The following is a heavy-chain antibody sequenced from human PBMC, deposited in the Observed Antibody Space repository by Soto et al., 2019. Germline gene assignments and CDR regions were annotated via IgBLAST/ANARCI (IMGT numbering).Heavy chain of an antibody. V-gene: IGHV3-48*03. CDR1: GFTFSRHE. CDR3: ARGGVY. CDR2: ISGSGSTI. Sequence: PGGSLRLSCEATGFTFSRHEMNWIRQTPGKTLKWIAKISGSGSTIDYADSVKGRFPIYRDNVQRTLHLQMDSLRVEDTGVYYCARGGVYWGRGTLGTVSS. J-gene: IGHJ1*01. D-gene: IGHD2-8*01.